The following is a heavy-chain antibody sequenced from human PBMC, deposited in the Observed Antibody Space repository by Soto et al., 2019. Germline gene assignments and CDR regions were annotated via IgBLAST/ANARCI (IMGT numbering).Heavy chain of an antibody. J-gene: IGHJ6*02. CDR3: GRDRVGRVVTPFYYYYGMDV. D-gene: IGHD2-21*02. CDR2: ISYDGSNK. Sequence: GGSLRLSCAASGFTFSSYAMHWVRQAPGKGLEWVAVISYDGSNKYYADSVKGRFTISRDNSKNTLYLQMNSLRAEDTAVYYSGRDRVGRVVTPFYYYYGMDVWGQGTTVTVSS. CDR1: GFTFSSYA. V-gene: IGHV3-30-3*01.